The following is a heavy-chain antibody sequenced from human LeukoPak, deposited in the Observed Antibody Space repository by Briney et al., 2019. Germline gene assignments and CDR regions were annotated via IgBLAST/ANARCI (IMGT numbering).Heavy chain of an antibody. J-gene: IGHJ6*02. CDR2: FGPEDGET. V-gene: IGHV1-24*01. CDR1: GYTLTELS. CDR3: AAGDYASYYYYGMDV. Sequence: ASVKVSCKVSGYTLTELSMHWVRQAPGKGLEWMGGFGPEDGETIYAQKFQGRVTMTEDTSTDTAYMELSSLRSEDTAVYYCAAGDYASYYYYGMDVWGQGTTVTVSS. D-gene: IGHD4-17*01.